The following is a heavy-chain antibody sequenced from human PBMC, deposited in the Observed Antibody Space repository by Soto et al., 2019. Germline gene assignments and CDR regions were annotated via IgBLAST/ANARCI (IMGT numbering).Heavy chain of an antibody. Sequence: SETLSLTCAVYGWSFSGYYWSWIRQPPGKGLEWIGEINHSGSTDHNPSLKSRVTISVDTSKNQFSLKLSSVTAADTAVYYCARGLMVRGVKVRYYGMDVWGQGSTVT. CDR3: ARGLMVRGVKVRYYGMDV. D-gene: IGHD3-10*01. J-gene: IGHJ6*02. CDR2: INHSGST. CDR1: GWSFSGYY. V-gene: IGHV4-34*01.